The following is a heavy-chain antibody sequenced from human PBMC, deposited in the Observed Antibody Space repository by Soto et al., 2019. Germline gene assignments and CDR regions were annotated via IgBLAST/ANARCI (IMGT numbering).Heavy chain of an antibody. V-gene: IGHV4-4*07. Sequence: PAETLSLTCTVSVCAIIGYYWTWIRQSAGKGREWIGRIYSSGGTKYNPSLQSRVTISLDTSKNQFSLRLTSVTAADTAVYYCARGQRFSDSFDPWGQGTLVTVST. CDR2: IYSSGGT. CDR3: ARGQRFSDSFDP. CDR1: VCAIIGYY. D-gene: IGHD3-3*01. J-gene: IGHJ5*02.